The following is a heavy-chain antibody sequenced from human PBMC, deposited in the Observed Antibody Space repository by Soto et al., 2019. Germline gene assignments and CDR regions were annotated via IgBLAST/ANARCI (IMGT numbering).Heavy chain of an antibody. CDR2: IWYDGSNK. J-gene: IGHJ6*02. V-gene: IGHV3-33*01. Sequence: QVQLVESGGGVVQPGRSLRLSCAASGFTFSSYGMHWFRQAPGKGLEWVAVIWYDGSNKYYADSVKGRFTISRDNSKNTLYLQMNSLRAEDTAVYYCASEYCSGGSCYYYGIDVWGQGTTVTVSS. D-gene: IGHD2-15*01. CDR1: GFTFSSYG. CDR3: ASEYCSGGSCYYYGIDV.